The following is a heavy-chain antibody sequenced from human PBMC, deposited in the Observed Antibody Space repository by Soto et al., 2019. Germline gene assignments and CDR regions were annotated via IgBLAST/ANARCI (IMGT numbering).Heavy chain of an antibody. V-gene: IGHV3-33*01. CDR1: GFTFSSYG. D-gene: IGHD3-3*01. J-gene: IGHJ6*02. CDR2: IWYDGSNK. Sequence: GGSLRLSCAASGFTFSSYGMHWVRQAPGKGLEWVAVIWYDGSNKYYADSVKGRFTISRDNSKNTLYLQMNSLRAEDTAVYYCARGARDFWSGLMDVWGQGTTVTVSS. CDR3: ARGARDFWSGLMDV.